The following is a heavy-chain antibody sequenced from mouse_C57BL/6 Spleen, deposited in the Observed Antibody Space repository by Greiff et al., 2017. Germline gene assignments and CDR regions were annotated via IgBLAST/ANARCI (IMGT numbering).Heavy chain of an antibody. J-gene: IGHJ1*03. CDR1: GYSFTSYY. V-gene: IGHV1-66*01. D-gene: IGHD5-5*01. CDR3: ARSGDYPLWYFDV. Sequence: VQLQQSGPELVKPGASVKISCKASGYSFTSYYIHWVKQRPGQGLEWIGWIYPGSGNTAYNEKFKGKATLTADTSSSTAYMQLSSLTSEDSAVYYCARSGDYPLWYFDVWGTGTTVTVSS. CDR2: IYPGSGNT.